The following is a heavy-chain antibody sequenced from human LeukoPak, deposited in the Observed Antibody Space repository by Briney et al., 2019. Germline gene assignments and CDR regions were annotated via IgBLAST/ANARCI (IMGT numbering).Heavy chain of an antibody. D-gene: IGHD1-20*01. Sequence: SQTLSLTCTVSGGSISSGDYYWSWIRQPPGKGLEWIGYIYYSGSTYYNPSLQSRVTISVDTSKNQFSLKLSSVTAADTAVYYCARAAITGTGFYYFDYWGQGTLVTVSS. CDR2: IYYSGST. CDR1: GGSISSGDYY. J-gene: IGHJ4*02. V-gene: IGHV4-30-4*01. CDR3: ARAAITGTGFYYFDY.